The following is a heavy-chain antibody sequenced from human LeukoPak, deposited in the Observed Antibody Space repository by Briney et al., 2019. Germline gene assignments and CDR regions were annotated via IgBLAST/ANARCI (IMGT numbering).Heavy chain of an antibody. CDR2: IFYSGST. CDR3: ARGIGLRYFDWTFDY. V-gene: IGHV4-59*01. J-gene: IGHJ4*02. Sequence: SGTLSLTCTFSGDSISSYYWSWIRQPPGRGLEWIGYIFYSGSTNYNPSLKSRVTISVDTSKSQFSLKLSSVTAADTAIYYCARGIGLRYFDWTFDYWGQGTLVTVSS. D-gene: IGHD3-9*01. CDR1: GDSISSYY.